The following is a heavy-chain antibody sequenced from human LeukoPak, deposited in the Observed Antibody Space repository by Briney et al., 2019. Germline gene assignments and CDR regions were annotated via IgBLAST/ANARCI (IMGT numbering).Heavy chain of an antibody. Sequence: QPGGSLRLSCAASGFTFSTYAMSWVRQAPGKGLEWVSGVSGSGGSTYYADSVKGRFTISRDNSKNTLYLQMNSLRAEDTAVYYCAKDLDIVATITGNWGQGTLVTVSS. V-gene: IGHV3-23*01. CDR1: GFTFSTYA. CDR3: AKDLDIVATITGN. J-gene: IGHJ4*02. CDR2: VSGSGGST. D-gene: IGHD5-12*01.